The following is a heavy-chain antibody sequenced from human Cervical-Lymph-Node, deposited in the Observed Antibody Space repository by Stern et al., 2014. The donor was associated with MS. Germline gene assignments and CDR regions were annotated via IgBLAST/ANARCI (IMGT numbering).Heavy chain of an antibody. Sequence: QVQLVESGPGLVKPSQTLSLTCTVSGGSISSGSYYWSWIRQPAGKGLEWIGRINTSGTSHYKPSLKSRVTISTDTSENQFSLNLSSVTAADTAMYYCARENGYSYAYELDYWGQGILVTVSS. CDR2: INTSGTS. V-gene: IGHV4-61*02. J-gene: IGHJ4*02. D-gene: IGHD5-18*01. CDR3: ARENGYSYAYELDY. CDR1: GGSISSGSYY.